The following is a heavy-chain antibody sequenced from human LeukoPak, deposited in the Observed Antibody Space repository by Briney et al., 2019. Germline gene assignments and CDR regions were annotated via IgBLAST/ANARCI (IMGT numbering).Heavy chain of an antibody. J-gene: IGHJ4*02. CDR3: ARRGRGYFDWLSQFDY. V-gene: IGHV5-51*01. CDR2: IYPGDSDT. CDR1: GYSFTSYW. D-gene: IGHD3-9*01. Sequence: GESLKISCKGSGYSFTSYWIGWVRQMPGKGLEWMGIIYPGDSDTRYSPSFQGQVTISADESISTAYLQWSSLKASDTAMYYCARRGRGYFDWLSQFDYWGQGTLVTVSS.